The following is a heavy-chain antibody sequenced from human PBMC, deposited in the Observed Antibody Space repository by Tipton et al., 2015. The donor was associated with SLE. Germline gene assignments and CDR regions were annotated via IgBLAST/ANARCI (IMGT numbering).Heavy chain of an antibody. CDR3: ARGKASLYISSWYGDY. CDR1: GYTFTSYG. V-gene: IGHV1-18*01. J-gene: IGHJ4*02. D-gene: IGHD6-13*01. CDR2: ISAYNGNT. Sequence: QLVQSGAEVKKPGASVKVSCKASGYTFTSYGISWVRQAPGQGLEWMGWISAYNGNTNYAQKLQGRVTMTTDTSTGTAYMELRSLGSDDTAVYYCARGKASLYISSWYGDYCGQGALVIVSS.